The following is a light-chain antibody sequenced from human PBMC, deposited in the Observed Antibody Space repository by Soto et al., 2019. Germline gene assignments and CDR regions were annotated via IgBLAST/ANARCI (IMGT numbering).Light chain of an antibody. CDR2: AAT. CDR1: QTIDTY. CDR3: QQNFNFPRT. Sequence: DIQLTQSPSSLSASVWDIVTITCGASQTIDTYVNWYQHKPGTAPKVLIYAATYLQNGVPSRFSGTGSGADFTLTISSLQPEDFATYYCQQNFNFPRTFGHGTKVDIK. V-gene: IGKV1-39*01. J-gene: IGKJ1*01.